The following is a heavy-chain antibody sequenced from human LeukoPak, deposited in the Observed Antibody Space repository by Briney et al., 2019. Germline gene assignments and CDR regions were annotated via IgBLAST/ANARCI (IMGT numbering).Heavy chain of an antibody. D-gene: IGHD3-10*01. J-gene: IGHJ4*02. CDR2: ISGSSSPI. V-gene: IGHV3-48*02. Sequence: GGSLRLSCAASGFTFSSYSMTWVRQAPGKGLEWVSYISGSSSPIYYADSVKGRVTISRDNAKDSLYLQMTNLRDEDTAVYYCARVSGSYYFDYWGQGTLVTVSP. CDR3: ARVSGSYYFDY. CDR1: GFTFSSYS.